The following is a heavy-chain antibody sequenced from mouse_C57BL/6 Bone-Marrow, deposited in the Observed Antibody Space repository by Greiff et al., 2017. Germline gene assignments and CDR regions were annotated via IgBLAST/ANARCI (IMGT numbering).Heavy chain of an antibody. V-gene: IGHV7-3*01. CDR1: GFTFTDYY. CDR2: IRNKANGYTT. CDR3: ARYYDYDGYFDV. Sequence: EVMLVESGGGLVQPGGSLSLSCAASGFTFTDYYMSWVRQPPGKALEWLGFIRNKANGYTTEYSASVKGRFTISRDNSQSILYLQMNALRAEDSATDYWARYYDYDGYFDVWGTGTTVTVSS. J-gene: IGHJ1*03. D-gene: IGHD2-4*01.